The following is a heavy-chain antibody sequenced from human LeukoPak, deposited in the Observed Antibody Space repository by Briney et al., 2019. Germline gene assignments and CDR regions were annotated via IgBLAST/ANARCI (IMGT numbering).Heavy chain of an antibody. CDR3: AKLTLLGYCSGGSCYDRRVFDY. V-gene: IGHV3-23*01. D-gene: IGHD2-15*01. J-gene: IGHJ4*02. CDR1: GFTFSSYA. CDR2: ISDSGGST. Sequence: GGSLRLSCAASGFTFSSYAMSWVRQAPGKGLEWVSAISDSGGSTYYADSVKGRFTISRDNSKNTLYLQMNSLRAEDTAVYYCAKLTLLGYCSGGSCYDRRVFDYWGQGTLVTVSS.